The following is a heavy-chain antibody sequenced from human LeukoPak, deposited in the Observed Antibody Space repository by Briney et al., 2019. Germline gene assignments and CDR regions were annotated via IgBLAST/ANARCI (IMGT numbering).Heavy chain of an antibody. D-gene: IGHD6-19*01. CDR2: IYSGGST. CDR3: ARDSAVAGTDAFDI. Sequence: GGSLRLSCAASGFTVSSNYMSWVRQAPGRGLEWVSVIYSGGSTYYADSVKGRSTISRDNSKNTLYLQMNSLRAEDTAVYYCARDSAVAGTDAFDIWGQGTMVTVSS. J-gene: IGHJ3*02. V-gene: IGHV3-66*01. CDR1: GFTVSSNY.